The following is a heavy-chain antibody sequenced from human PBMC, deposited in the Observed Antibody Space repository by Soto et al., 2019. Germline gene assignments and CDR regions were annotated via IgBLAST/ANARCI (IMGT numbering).Heavy chain of an antibody. CDR3: ARHDDYGDLIDY. CDR1: GGSISSSSYS. V-gene: IGHV4-39*01. Sequence: QLQLQESGPGLVKPSETLSLTCTVSGGSISSSSYSWGWIRQPPGKGLEWIGSIYYSGSTYYNPSLKSRVTISVDTSKNQFSLKLSSVTAADTAVYYCARHDDYGDLIDYWGQGTLVTVSS. CDR2: IYYSGST. J-gene: IGHJ4*02. D-gene: IGHD4-17*01.